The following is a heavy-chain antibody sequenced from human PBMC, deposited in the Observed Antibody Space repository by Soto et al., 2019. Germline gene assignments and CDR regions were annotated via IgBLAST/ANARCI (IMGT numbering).Heavy chain of an antibody. V-gene: IGHV1-69*08. CDR2: IIPILGET. CDR3: ARGLGGRMDD. D-gene: IGHD3-16*01. Sequence: QVQLVQSGAEVKKPGSSVRVSCKASGTIFSSYTISWVRQAPGQGREWMGRIIPILGETNSAQKFQDRVTLTADKATNKASMELNSLRLEDTAVYYCARGLGGRMDDWGQGNTVTVS. CDR1: GTIFSSYT. J-gene: IGHJ6*02.